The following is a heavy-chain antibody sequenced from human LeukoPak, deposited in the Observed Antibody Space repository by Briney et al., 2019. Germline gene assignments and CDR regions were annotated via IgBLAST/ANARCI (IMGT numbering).Heavy chain of an antibody. J-gene: IGHJ6*03. D-gene: IGHD1-26*01. Sequence: ASVKVSCKASGYTFTSYDINWVRQATGQGLEWMGWMNPNSGNTGYAQKFQGRVTITRNTSISTAYMELSSLRSEDTAVYYCARGLGATGDYYMDVWGKGTTVTVSS. CDR3: ARGLGATGDYYMDV. CDR1: GYTFTSYD. CDR2: MNPNSGNT. V-gene: IGHV1-8*03.